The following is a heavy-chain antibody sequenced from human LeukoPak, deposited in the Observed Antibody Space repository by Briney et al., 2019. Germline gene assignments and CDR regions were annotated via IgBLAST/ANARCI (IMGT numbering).Heavy chain of an antibody. J-gene: IGHJ4*02. CDR3: ARRNTAMATGFDY. Sequence: GASVKVSCKASGYTFTSYAMHWVRQAPGQRLEWMGWINAGNGNTKYSQKFQGRVTITRDTSASTAYMELSSVTAADTAVYYCARRNTAMATGFDYWGQGTLVTVSS. D-gene: IGHD5-18*01. CDR2: INAGNGNT. V-gene: IGHV1-3*01. CDR1: GYTFTSYA.